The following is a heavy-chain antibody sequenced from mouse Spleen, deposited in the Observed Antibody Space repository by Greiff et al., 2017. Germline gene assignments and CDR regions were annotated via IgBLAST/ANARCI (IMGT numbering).Heavy chain of an antibody. CDR2: ISSGGSYT. Sequence: EVMLVESGGGLVKPGGSLKLSCAASGFTFSSYAMSWVRQTPEKRLEWVATISSGGSYTYYPDSVKGRFTISRDNAKNTLYLQMSSLRSEDTAMYYCARQVQYYFDYWGQGTTLTVSS. J-gene: IGHJ2*01. V-gene: IGHV5-9-1*01. CDR3: ARQVQYYFDY. CDR1: GFTFSSYA.